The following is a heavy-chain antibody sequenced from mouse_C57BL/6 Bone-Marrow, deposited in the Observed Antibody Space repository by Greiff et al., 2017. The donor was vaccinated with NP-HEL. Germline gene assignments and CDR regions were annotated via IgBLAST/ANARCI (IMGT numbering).Heavy chain of an antibody. V-gene: IGHV10-1*01. Sequence: EVQLVESGGGLVQPKGSLKLSCAASGFSFNTYAMNWVRQAPGKGLEWVARIRSKSNNYATYYADSVKDRFTISRDDSESMLYLQMNNLKTEDTAMYYCVRPGLTGPFAYWGQGTLVTVSA. CDR3: VRPGLTGPFAY. D-gene: IGHD4-1*01. CDR1: GFSFNTYA. J-gene: IGHJ3*01. CDR2: IRSKSNNYAT.